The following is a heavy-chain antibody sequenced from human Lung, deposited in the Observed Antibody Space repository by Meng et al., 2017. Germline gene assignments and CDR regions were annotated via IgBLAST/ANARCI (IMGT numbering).Heavy chain of an antibody. CDR2: ISYDGSNK. CDR3: AKDLSKQQQLGELDY. V-gene: IGHV3-30*18. J-gene: IGHJ4*02. Sequence: QVQLVEAGGGVVQPGRFLRLSCAASGFTFSSYGMHWVRQAPGKGLEWVAVISYDGSNKYYADSVKGRFTISRDNSKNTLYPQMNSLRAEDTAVYYCAKDLSKQQQLGELDYLGQGTLVTVSS. D-gene: IGHD6-13*01. CDR1: GFTFSSYG.